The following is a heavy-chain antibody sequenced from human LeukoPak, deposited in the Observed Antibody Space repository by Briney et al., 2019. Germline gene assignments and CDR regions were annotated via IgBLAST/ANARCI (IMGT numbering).Heavy chain of an antibody. CDR2: IKQDGSEK. CDR1: GFTFSSYW. D-gene: IGHD3-22*01. J-gene: IGHJ4*02. Sequence: GGSLRLSCAASGFTFSSYWMSWVRQAPGKGLEWVANIKQDGSEKYYVDSVKGRFTISRDNAKNSLYLQMNSLRAEDTAVYYCARLYYYDSSGYDPPVYYFDYWGQGTLVTVSS. V-gene: IGHV3-7*01. CDR3: ARLYYYDSSGYDPPVYYFDY.